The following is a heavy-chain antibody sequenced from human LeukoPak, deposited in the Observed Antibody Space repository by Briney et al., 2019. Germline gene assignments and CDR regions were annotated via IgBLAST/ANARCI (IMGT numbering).Heavy chain of an antibody. V-gene: IGHV3-21*01. CDR3: VRDWGRSYGYGLDY. J-gene: IGHJ4*02. CDR1: RFMLDAYT. Sequence: GGSLRLSCAASRFMLDAYTMNWVRQAPGKGLEWVSSIRSSSSYMYSADSVKGRLTVSRDNAKKSLYLQMNSLRAEDTAVYYCVRDWGRSYGYGLDYWGRGTLVTVSA. CDR2: IRSSSSYM. D-gene: IGHD5-18*01.